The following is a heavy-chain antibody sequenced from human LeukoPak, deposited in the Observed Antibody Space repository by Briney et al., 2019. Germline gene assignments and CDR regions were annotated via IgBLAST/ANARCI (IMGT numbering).Heavy chain of an antibody. V-gene: IGHV1-69*13. CDR1: GGTFSNYA. D-gene: IGHD6-13*01. Sequence: SVKVSCKASGGTFSNYAISWVRQAPGQGLEWMGGIIPIFGTANYAQKFQGRVTITADESTSTAYMELSSLRSEDTAVYYCARDSIAAAGLTPTGDYWGQGTLVTVSS. CDR2: IIPIFGTA. CDR3: ARDSIAAAGLTPTGDY. J-gene: IGHJ4*02.